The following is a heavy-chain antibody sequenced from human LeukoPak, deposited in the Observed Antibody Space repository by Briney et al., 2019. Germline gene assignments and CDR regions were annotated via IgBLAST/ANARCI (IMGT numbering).Heavy chain of an antibody. V-gene: IGHV3-64*01. CDR1: GFTFSSYD. J-gene: IGHJ4*02. Sequence: GGSLRLSCAASGFTFSSYDIHWVRQAPGKGLEHVSAISSNGGSTYYANSVKGRFTISRDNSKNTVSLQMGSLRAEDMAVYYCARYSSSWSIFDYWGQGTLVTVSS. CDR3: ARYSSSWSIFDY. CDR2: ISSNGGST. D-gene: IGHD6-13*01.